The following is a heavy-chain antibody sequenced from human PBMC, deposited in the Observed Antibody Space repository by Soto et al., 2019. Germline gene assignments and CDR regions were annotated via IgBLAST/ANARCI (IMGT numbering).Heavy chain of an antibody. Sequence: SETLSLTCDVSGDTISTGGYTWAWIRQPPGKALEWIGHTYHSGNPYYNPSLKSRVIISVDRSKNQFSLKVRSVTAADTAVYYCASVGAISYYYYGMDVWGQGTTVTVSS. J-gene: IGHJ6*02. CDR3: ASVGAISYYYYGMDV. CDR1: GDTISTGGYT. CDR2: TYHSGNP. V-gene: IGHV4-30-2*01. D-gene: IGHD1-26*01.